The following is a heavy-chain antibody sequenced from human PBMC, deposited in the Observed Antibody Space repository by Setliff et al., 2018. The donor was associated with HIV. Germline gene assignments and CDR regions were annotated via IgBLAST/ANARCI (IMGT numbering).Heavy chain of an antibody. CDR1: GFTFSSYS. CDR3: ARDRYSGSSTDY. J-gene: IGHJ4*02. CDR2: IYPSGAPN. D-gene: IGHD1-26*01. Sequence: HPGGSLRLSCVASGFTFSSYSMLWVRQAPGKGLESVAFIYPSGAPNYYADSVRGRFIISRDNVKNSLYLQMNSLRAEDTAVYYCARDRYSGSSTDYWGQGTLVTVSS. V-gene: IGHV3-48*04.